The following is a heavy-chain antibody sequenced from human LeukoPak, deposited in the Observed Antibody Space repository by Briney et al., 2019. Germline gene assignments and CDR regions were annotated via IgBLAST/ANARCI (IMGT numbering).Heavy chain of an antibody. V-gene: IGHV4-34*01. CDR2: IKHSGST. D-gene: IGHD2-8*01. J-gene: IGHJ5*02. CDR3: ARCTRRWFDP. Sequence: PSETLSLTCAVYGGSFSGYYWSWIRQPPGKGLEWIGEIKHSGSTNYNPSLKSRVTISVDTPKNQFSLKLSSVTAADTAVYYCARCTRRWFDPWGQGTLVTVSS. CDR1: GGSFSGYY.